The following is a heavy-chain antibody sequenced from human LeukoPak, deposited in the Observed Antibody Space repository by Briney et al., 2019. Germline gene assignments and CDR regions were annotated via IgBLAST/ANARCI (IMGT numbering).Heavy chain of an antibody. CDR2: IIPIFGTA. Sequence: SVKVSCKASGGTFSSYAISWVRLAPGQGHEWMGGIIPIFGTANYAQKFQGRVTITADESTSTAYMELSSLRSEDTAVYYCARVIVVHGIYYFDYWGQGTLLTVSS. V-gene: IGHV1-69*13. CDR1: GGTFSSYA. D-gene: IGHD1-26*01. CDR3: ARVIVVHGIYYFDY. J-gene: IGHJ4*02.